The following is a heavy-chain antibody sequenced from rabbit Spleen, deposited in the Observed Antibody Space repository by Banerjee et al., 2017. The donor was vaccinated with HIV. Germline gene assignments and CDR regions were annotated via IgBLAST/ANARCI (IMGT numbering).Heavy chain of an antibody. CDR2: IETGSSGFT. V-gene: IGHV1S45*01. CDR3: ARDTSSSFSSYGMDL. J-gene: IGHJ6*01. D-gene: IGHD1-1*01. Sequence: HLVEFGGGLVKPGASLTLTCKASGFSFTDKDVMCWVRQAPGKGLEWIACIETGSSGFTYFATWAKGRFTCSKSSSTTVTLQMTRLTDADTATYFCARDTSSSFSSYGMDLWGPGTLVTVS. CDR1: GFSFTDKDV.